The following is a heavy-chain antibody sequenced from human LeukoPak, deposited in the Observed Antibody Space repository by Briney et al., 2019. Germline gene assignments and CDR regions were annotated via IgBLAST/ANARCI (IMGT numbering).Heavy chain of an antibody. D-gene: IGHD3-10*01. V-gene: IGHV4-34*01. CDR1: GGSFSGYY. Sequence: SETLSLTCAVYGGSFSGYYWSWIRQPPGKGLEWIREINHSGSTNYNPSLKSRVTISVDTSKNQFSLKLSSVTAADTAVYYCARRGSGSYYPIDYWGQGTPVTVSS. CDR3: ARRGSGSYYPIDY. CDR2: INHSGST. J-gene: IGHJ4*02.